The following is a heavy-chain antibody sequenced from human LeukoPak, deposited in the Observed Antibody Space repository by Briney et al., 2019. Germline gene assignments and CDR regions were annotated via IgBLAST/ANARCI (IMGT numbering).Heavy chain of an antibody. CDR1: GYTFTSYD. CDR2: MNPNSGNT. D-gene: IGHD3-16*01. CDR3: ARGPYYDYVWGSYFRYYYYVDV. Sequence: ASVKVSCKASGYTFTSYDINWVRQATGQGLEWMGWMNPNSGNTGYAQKFQGRVTITRNTSISTAYMELSSLGSEDTAVYYCARGPYYDYVWGSYFRYYYYVDVWGKGTTVTVSS. J-gene: IGHJ6*03. V-gene: IGHV1-8*03.